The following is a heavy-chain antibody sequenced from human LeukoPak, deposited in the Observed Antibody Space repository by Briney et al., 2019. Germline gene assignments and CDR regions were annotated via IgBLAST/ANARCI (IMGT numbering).Heavy chain of an antibody. CDR2: IKQDGSEK. D-gene: IGHD3/OR15-3a*01. J-gene: IGHJ6*03. V-gene: IGHV3-7*01. CDR1: GFTFSSYW. CDR3: ARDNDFWGGYYYYYMDV. Sequence: GGSLRLSCAASGFTFSSYWMSWVRQAPGKGLEWVANIKQDGSEKYYVDSAKGRFTISRDNAKNSLYLQMNSLRAEDTAVYYCARDNDFWGGYYYYYMDVWGKGTTVTVSS.